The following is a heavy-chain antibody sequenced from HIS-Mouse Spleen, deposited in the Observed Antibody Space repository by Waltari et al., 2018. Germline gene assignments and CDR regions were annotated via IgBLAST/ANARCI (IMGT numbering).Heavy chain of an antibody. J-gene: IGHJ2*01. V-gene: IGHV4-39*07. CDR2: IYYSAST. CDR1: GGSISRSSYY. Sequence: QLQLQESGPGLVKPSETLSLTCTASGGSISRSSYYWGRIRQPPGKGLGWIGSIYYSASTYYNPSLKSRVTISVDTSKNQFSLKLSSVTAADTAVYYCAREIPYSSSWYDWYFDLWGRGTLVTVSS. D-gene: IGHD6-13*01. CDR3: AREIPYSSSWYDWYFDL.